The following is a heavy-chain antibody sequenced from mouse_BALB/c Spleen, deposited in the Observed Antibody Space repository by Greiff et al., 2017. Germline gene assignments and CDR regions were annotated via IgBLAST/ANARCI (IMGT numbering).Heavy chain of an antibody. CDR2: IWGGGST. CDR1: GFSLSRYS. V-gene: IGHV2-6-4*01. J-gene: IGHJ3*01. D-gene: IGHD4-1*01. CDR3: ASQTKLGRGFAY. Sequence: QVQLKESGPGLVAPSQSLSITCTVSGFSLSRYSVHWVRQPPGKGLEWLGMIWGGGSTDYNSALKSRLSISKDNSKSQVFLKMNSLQTDDTAMYYCASQTKLGRGFAYWGQGTLVTVSA.